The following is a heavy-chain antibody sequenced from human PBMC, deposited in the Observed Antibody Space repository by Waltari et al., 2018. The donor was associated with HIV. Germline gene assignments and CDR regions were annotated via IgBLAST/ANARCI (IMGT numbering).Heavy chain of an antibody. CDR2: ISSGRCST. J-gene: IGHJ4*02. Sequence: EVQLLASGGGLVQPGGSSRLSCAGSGFACSRDALAWVRQAPGKGLEWVSAISSGRCSTYHADSVKGRFTVSRDNSKNTLYLQMNGLRVEDTAVYYCAKGLSVYYGSGSYPADYWGQGTLVTVSS. CDR3: AKGLSVYYGSGSYPADY. CDR1: GFACSRDA. D-gene: IGHD3-10*01. V-gene: IGHV3-23*01.